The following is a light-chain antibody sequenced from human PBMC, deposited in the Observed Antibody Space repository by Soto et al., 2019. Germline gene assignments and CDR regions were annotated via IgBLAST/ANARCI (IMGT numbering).Light chain of an antibody. V-gene: IGKV3-15*01. J-gene: IGKJ1*01. CDR3: QQYNNLPPT. CDR1: ERVRTN. CDR2: SAS. Sequence: PGESAPLSCRASERVRTNLAWYQQTPGQAPRLLIYSASRRPTDIPVRFSGSGSGAEFTLTISSLQSEDFAIYYCQQYNNLPPTFGQGTKVDIK.